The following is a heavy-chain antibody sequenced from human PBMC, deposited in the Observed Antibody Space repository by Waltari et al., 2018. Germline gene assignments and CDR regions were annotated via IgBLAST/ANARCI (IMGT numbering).Heavy chain of an antibody. CDR3: ARVGGYCSSTSCYSPQYYYYGMDV. Sequence: QVQLVESGGGVVQPGRSQRLSCAASGFTFSSYGMHWVRQAPGKGLEWVAVIWYDGSNKYFAESVNGRFTISRDNSKNPLYLQMNSLRAEDTAVYYCARVGGYCSSTSCYSPQYYYYGMDVWGQGTTVTVSS. D-gene: IGHD2-2*02. CDR2: IWYDGSNK. CDR1: GFTFSSYG. J-gene: IGHJ6*02. V-gene: IGHV3-33*01.